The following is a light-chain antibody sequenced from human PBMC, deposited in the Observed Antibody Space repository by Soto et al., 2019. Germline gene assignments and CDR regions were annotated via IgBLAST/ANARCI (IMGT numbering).Light chain of an antibody. V-gene: IGKV3-20*01. CDR3: QQYGLSHT. J-gene: IGKJ2*01. Sequence: EIVLTQSPGTLSLSPGERATLSCRASQSVASNYLAWYQQKPGQAPRVLIYGASSRASGIPDRFSGSGSGTDFALAISRLEPEDFAVYYCQQYGLSHTFGQGTKLLIK. CDR2: GAS. CDR1: QSVASNY.